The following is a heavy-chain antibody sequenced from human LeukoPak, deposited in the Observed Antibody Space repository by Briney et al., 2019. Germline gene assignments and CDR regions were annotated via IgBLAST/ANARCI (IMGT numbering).Heavy chain of an antibody. J-gene: IGHJ4*02. D-gene: IGHD3-10*01. CDR3: ARDSPYGFDY. CDR2: IYYSGST. Sequence: SETLTLTCTVSGGSISSGGYYWSWIRQHPGKGLEWIGYIYYSGSTYYNPSLKSRVTISVDTSKNQFSLKLSSVTAADTAVYYCARDSPYGFDYWGQGTLVTVSS. V-gene: IGHV4-31*03. CDR1: GGSISSGGYY.